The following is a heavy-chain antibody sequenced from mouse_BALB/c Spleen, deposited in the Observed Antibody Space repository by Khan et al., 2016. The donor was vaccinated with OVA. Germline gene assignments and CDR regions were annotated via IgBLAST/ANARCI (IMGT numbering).Heavy chain of an antibody. D-gene: IGHD2-12*01. V-gene: IGHV3-8*02. J-gene: IGHJ3*01. CDR2: IIYTGYT. CDR1: GDSITSGY. Sequence: EVQLVESGPSLVKPSQTLSLTCSVTGDSITSGYWNWIRKFPGNKLEYMGYIIYTGYTYYNPSLKSRISIIRHTSNNQYYLPLSDVTDEDTATYYCARSTYRYAFVYWGQGTLVTVSA. CDR3: ARSTYRYAFVY.